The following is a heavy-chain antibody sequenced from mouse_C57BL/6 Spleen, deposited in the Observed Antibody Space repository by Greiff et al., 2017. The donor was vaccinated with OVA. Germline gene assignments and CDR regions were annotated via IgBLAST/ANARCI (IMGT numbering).Heavy chain of an antibody. Sequence: VKLQESGPGLVKPSQSLSLTCSVTGYSITSGYYWNWIRQFPGNKLEWMGYISYDGSNNYNPSLKNRISITRDTSKNQFFLKLNSVTTEDTATYYCARAYYDYDGAWFAYWGQGTLVTVSA. CDR1: GYSITSGYY. CDR2: ISYDGSN. J-gene: IGHJ3*01. CDR3: ARAYYDYDGAWFAY. V-gene: IGHV3-6*01. D-gene: IGHD2-4*01.